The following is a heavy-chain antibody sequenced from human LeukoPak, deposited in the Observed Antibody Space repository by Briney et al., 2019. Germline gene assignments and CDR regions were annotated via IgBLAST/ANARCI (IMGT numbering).Heavy chain of an antibody. Sequence: PGGSLRLSCAASGFTFSNYAITWIRQATGKGLEWVSEISGSGESTYYGDSVKGRFTISRDNSKNTLYLQMNSLRAGDTAVYYCAREHWDFDYWGQGTLVTVSS. D-gene: IGHD7-27*01. CDR1: GFTFSNYA. CDR2: ISGSGEST. V-gene: IGHV3-23*01. J-gene: IGHJ4*02. CDR3: AREHWDFDY.